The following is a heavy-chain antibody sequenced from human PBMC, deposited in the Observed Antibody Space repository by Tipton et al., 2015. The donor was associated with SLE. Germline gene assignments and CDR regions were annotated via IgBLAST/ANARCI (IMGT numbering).Heavy chain of an antibody. V-gene: IGHV4-59*01. Sequence: TLSLTCSVSGGFIIGFYWIWIRQPPGRGLEWIGYIYYTGSTNYNSSLKSRVTISVDRSKNQFSLSLSSVTAADTAVYFCARDSQFDWHSSLDVWGQGTTVIVSS. CDR1: GGFIIGFY. D-gene: IGHD3-9*01. J-gene: IGHJ6*02. CDR2: IYYTGST. CDR3: ARDSQFDWHSSLDV.